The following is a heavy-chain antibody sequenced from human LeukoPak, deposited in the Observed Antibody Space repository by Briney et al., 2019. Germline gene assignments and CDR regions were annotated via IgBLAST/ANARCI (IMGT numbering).Heavy chain of an antibody. Sequence: PSETLSLTCAVYGGSFSGYYWSWIRQPPGKGLEWIGEINHSGSTNYNPSLKSRVTISVDTSKNQFSLKLSSVTAADTAVYYCARLGIWEIVVVPAAIEKYYYYMDVWGKGTTVTISS. CDR1: GGSFSGYY. D-gene: IGHD2-2*01. CDR2: INHSGST. J-gene: IGHJ6*03. CDR3: ARLGIWEIVVVPAAIEKYYYYMDV. V-gene: IGHV4-34*01.